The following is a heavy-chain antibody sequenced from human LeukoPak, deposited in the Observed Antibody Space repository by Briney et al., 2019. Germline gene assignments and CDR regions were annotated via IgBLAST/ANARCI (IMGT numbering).Heavy chain of an antibody. V-gene: IGHV3-73*01. CDR3: TRHNYYEDGFDY. CDR1: GFTFSGSA. J-gene: IGHJ4*02. Sequence: GGSLKLSCAASGFTFSGSAMLWVRQASGKGLEWVGRIRSKANTYATAYAAPVKGMIIISRDDSKNTAYLQMNSLKTEDTAVYYCTRHNYYEDGFDYWGQGTLVTVSS. D-gene: IGHD3-22*01. CDR2: IRSKANTYAT.